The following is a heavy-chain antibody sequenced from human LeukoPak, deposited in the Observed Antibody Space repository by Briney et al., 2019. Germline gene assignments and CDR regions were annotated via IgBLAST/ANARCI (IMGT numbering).Heavy chain of an antibody. Sequence: SVKVSCKASGGTFNSYAISWVRQAPGQGLEWMGGIIPIFGTANYAQKFQGRVTITADESTSTAYMELSSLRSEDTAVYYCARDLDGSGSIDYWGQGTLVTVSS. V-gene: IGHV1-69*13. CDR2: IIPIFGTA. D-gene: IGHD3-10*01. CDR3: ARDLDGSGSIDY. CDR1: GGTFNSYA. J-gene: IGHJ4*02.